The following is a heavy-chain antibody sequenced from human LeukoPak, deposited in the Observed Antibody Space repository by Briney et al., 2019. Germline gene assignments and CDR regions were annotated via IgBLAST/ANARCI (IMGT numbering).Heavy chain of an antibody. V-gene: IGHV3-9*01. J-gene: IGHJ4*02. Sequence: PGGSLRLSCAASGFTFDDYAMHWVRQAPGKGLEWVSGISWNSGSIGYADSVKGRFTISRDNAKNSLYLQMNSLRAEDTALYYCARDGGSGSLFDYWGQGTLVTVSS. CDR1: GFTFDDYA. CDR2: ISWNSGSI. D-gene: IGHD1-26*01. CDR3: ARDGGSGSLFDY.